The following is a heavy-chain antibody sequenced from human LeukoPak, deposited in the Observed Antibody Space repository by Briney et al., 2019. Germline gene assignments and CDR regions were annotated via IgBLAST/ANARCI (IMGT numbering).Heavy chain of an antibody. CDR3: ARTEVPEINKGSYYFDY. CDR1: GDSVSSNSAA. V-gene: IGHV6-1*01. D-gene: IGHD1-14*01. J-gene: IGHJ4*02. Sequence: SQTLSLTCAISGDSVSSNSAAWNWNRQSPSRGLEWLGRTYYRSKWYNDYAVSVKSRITINPDTSKNQFSLQLNSVTPEDTAVYYCARTEVPEINKGSYYFDYWGQGTLVTVSS. CDR2: TYYRSKWYN.